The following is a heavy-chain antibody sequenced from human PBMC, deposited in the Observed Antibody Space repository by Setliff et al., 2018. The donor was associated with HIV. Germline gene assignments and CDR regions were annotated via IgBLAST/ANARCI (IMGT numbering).Heavy chain of an antibody. D-gene: IGHD3-22*01. Sequence: PSETLSLTCTVYGGSFSAYCYSWIRQPPGKGLQWNGEISHSGSTNYNPSLTSRVTGSVDTSKNHFSLNVTSVTAADTAVYYCARRPPPYYYYDSSAYSGGNVDYWGQGTLVTVSS. J-gene: IGHJ4*02. CDR1: GGSFSAYC. V-gene: IGHV4-34*01. CDR3: ARRPPPYYYYDSSAYSGGNVDY. CDR2: ISHSGST.